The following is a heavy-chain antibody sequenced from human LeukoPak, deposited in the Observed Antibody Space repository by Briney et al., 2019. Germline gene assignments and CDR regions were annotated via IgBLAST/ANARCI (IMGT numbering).Heavy chain of an antibody. CDR2: IIPIFGTA. D-gene: IGHD4-17*01. Sequence: GASVKVSCKASGGTFSSYAISWVRQAPGQGLEWMGGIIPIFGTANYAQKFQGRVTITADESTSTAYMELSSLRSEDTAVYYCARGTTANNWFDPWGQGTLVTVPS. J-gene: IGHJ5*02. V-gene: IGHV1-69*13. CDR1: GGTFSSYA. CDR3: ARGTTANNWFDP.